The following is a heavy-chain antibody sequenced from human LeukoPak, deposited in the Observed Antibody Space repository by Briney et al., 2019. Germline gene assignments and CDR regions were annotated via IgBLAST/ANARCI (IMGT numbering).Heavy chain of an antibody. V-gene: IGHV3-21*06. CDR1: GFTFSYYS. Sequence: GGSLRLSCAASGFTFSYYSMNWIRQAPEKGLEWVSYISSISGHIYYADSVKGRFTISRDNAKNSLYLQMNSLRDEDTAVYYRARLFRAGGDYWGQGTLVTVSS. J-gene: IGHJ4*02. D-gene: IGHD2-21*01. CDR2: ISSISGHI. CDR3: ARLFRAGGDY.